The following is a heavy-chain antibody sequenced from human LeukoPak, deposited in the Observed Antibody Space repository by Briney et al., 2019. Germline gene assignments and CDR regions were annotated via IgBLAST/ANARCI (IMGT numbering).Heavy chain of an antibody. CDR2: ISSSGSSI. CDR3: ARDADMVATIPSFFDY. Sequence: GGSLRLSCAASGFTFSRYEMNWVRQAPGKGLEWVSYISSSGSSIYYADSVKGRFTIFRDNAKKSMYLQMKSLRAEDTAVYYCARDADMVATIPSFFDYWGQGTLVTVSS. J-gene: IGHJ4*02. D-gene: IGHD5-12*01. V-gene: IGHV3-48*03. CDR1: GFTFSRYE.